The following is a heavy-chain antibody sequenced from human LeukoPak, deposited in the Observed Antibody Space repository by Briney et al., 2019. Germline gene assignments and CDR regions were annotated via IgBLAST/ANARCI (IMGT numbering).Heavy chain of an antibody. CDR2: IYYSGST. J-gene: IGHJ6*02. V-gene: IGHV4-39*01. CDR1: GGSISSSSYY. D-gene: IGHD4-17*01. Sequence: SETLSLTCTVSGGSISSSSYYWGWIRQPPGKGLEWIGSIYYSGSTYYNPSLKSRVTISVDTSKNQFSLKLSSVTAADTAVYYCASLYGNSYYYGMTSGAKGPRSPSP. CDR3: ASLYGNSYYYGMTS.